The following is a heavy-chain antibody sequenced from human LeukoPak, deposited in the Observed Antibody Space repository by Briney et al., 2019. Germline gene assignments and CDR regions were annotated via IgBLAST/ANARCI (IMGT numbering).Heavy chain of an antibody. CDR2: TYYRSKWYN. Sequence: SQTLSLTCAISGDSVSSNSAAWNWIRQSPSRGLEWLGRTYYRSKWYNHYAVSVNSRITINPDTSKNQFSLQLNFVTPEDTAMYYCARGSHYSFDYWGQGTLVTVSS. CDR3: ARGSHYSFDY. V-gene: IGHV6-1*01. CDR1: GDSVSSNSAA. J-gene: IGHJ4*02.